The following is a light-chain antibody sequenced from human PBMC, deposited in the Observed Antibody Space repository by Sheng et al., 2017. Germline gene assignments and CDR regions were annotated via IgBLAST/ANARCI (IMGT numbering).Light chain of an antibody. CDR1: SPNIGAGYD. V-gene: IGLV1-47*01. CDR2: KNN. Sequence: QSVLTQPPSVSGAPGQRVTISCTGSSPNIGAGYDVHWYQQLPGTAPKLLIYKNNQRPSGVPDRFSGSKSGTSASLAISGLRSEDEADYYCAAWDDSLWVFGGGTKLTVL. J-gene: IGLJ3*02. CDR3: AAWDDSLWV.